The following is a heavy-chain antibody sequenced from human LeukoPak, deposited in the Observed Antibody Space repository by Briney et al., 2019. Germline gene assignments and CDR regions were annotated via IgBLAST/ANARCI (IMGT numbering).Heavy chain of an antibody. Sequence: PGGSLRLSCAASGFTFSRYWMHWVRQAREKGLVWVSRIKTDGTYTSYADSVKGRFTISRDNAKSTLYLQMNALRGEDTAVYYCASEEGGLDVWGQGTTVTVSS. J-gene: IGHJ6*02. CDR2: IKTDGTYT. CDR1: GFTFSRYW. V-gene: IGHV3-74*01. CDR3: ASEEGGLDV.